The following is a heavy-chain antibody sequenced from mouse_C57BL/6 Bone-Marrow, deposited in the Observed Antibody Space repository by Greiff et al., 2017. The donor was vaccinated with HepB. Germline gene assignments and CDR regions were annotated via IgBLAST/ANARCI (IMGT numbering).Heavy chain of an antibody. Sequence: QVQLQQSGPELVKPGASVKISCKASGYTFTDYYINWVKQRPGQGLEWIGWIFPGSGSTYYNEKFKGKATLTVDKSSSTAYMLLSSLTSEDSAVYFCASSLWLRRWYFDVWGTGTTVTVSS. D-gene: IGHD2-2*01. CDR3: ASSLWLRRWYFDV. J-gene: IGHJ1*03. CDR2: IFPGSGST. V-gene: IGHV1-75*01. CDR1: GYTFTDYY.